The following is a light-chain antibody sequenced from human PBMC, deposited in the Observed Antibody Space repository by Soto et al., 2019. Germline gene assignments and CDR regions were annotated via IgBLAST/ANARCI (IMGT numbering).Light chain of an antibody. CDR2: SNN. CDR3: QAYDYSLTAFV. V-gene: IGLV1-44*01. Sequence: QSVLTQPPSASGTPGQRVTISCSGSSSNIGNNFLYWYQQLPGTAPKLLIYSNNQRPSGVPDRFSGSKSGTSASLAITGLQAEDEADYYCQAYDYSLTAFVFGGGTKLTVL. J-gene: IGLJ3*02. CDR1: SSNIGNNF.